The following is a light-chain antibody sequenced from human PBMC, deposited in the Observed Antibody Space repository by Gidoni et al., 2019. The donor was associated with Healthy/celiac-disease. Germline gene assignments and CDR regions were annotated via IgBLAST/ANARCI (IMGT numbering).Light chain of an antibody. J-gene: IGKJ4*01. CDR3: QQSYSTPLT. V-gene: IGKV1-39*01. CDR2: AAS. CDR1: QSISSD. Sequence: DIPLTQSPTSLSASVGDRVTITCRASQSISSDVNWYQQKPGKAPKLLIYAASSVQSGVPSRFSGRGSGKDFTRTISSLQPEDWATYYCQQSYSTPLTVGGGTKVEIK.